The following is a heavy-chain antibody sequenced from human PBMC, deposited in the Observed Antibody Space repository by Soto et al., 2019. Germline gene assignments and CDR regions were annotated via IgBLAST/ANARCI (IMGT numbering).Heavy chain of an antibody. CDR3: ARDRYYDFWSGYYPFDY. J-gene: IGHJ4*02. V-gene: IGHV3-48*02. CDR2: ISSSSSTI. D-gene: IGHD3-3*01. CDR1: GFTFSSYS. Sequence: GGSLRLSCAASGFTFSSYSMNWVRQAPGKGLEWVSYISSSSSTIYYADSVKGRFTISRDNAKNSLYLQMNSLRDEDTAVYYCARDRYYDFWSGYYPFDYWGQGTLVTVSS.